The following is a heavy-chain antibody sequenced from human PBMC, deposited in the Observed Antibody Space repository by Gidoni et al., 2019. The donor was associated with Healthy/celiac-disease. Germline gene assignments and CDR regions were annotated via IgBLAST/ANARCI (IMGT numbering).Heavy chain of an antibody. Sequence: EVQLLESGGGLVQPGGSLRLSCAASGFTFSSYAMSWVRQAPGKGLGWVSAISGSGGSTYYADSVKGRFTISRDNSKNTLYLQMNSLRAEDTAVYYCAKDRFHYGTVFDYWGQGTLVTVSS. CDR1: GFTFSSYA. J-gene: IGHJ4*02. CDR3: AKDRFHYGTVFDY. D-gene: IGHD4-17*01. CDR2: ISGSGGST. V-gene: IGHV3-23*01.